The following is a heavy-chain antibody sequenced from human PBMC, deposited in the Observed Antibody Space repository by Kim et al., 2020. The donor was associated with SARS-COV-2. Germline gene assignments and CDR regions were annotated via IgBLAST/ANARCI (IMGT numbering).Heavy chain of an antibody. D-gene: IGHD2-8*02. CDR1: GASISSSGYY. CDR3: TERALTYWDDWFFAL. V-gene: IGHV4-39*02. J-gene: IGHJ2*01. CDR2: ISYGGTT. Sequence: SETLSLTCSVSGASISSSGYYWGWIRQPPGKGLEWIGSISYGGTTYYNPSLKSRVTISVDASDNLFSLKLSSVTAADTGVYYCTERALTYWDDWFFALWGRGTLVTVS.